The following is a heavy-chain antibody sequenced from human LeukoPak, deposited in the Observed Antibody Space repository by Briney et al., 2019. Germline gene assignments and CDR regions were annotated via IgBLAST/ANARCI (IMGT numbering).Heavy chain of an antibody. D-gene: IGHD2-2*01. Sequence: SETLSLTCAVYGGSFSGYYWSWIRQPPGKGLEWIGEINHSGSTNYNPSLKSRVTISVDTSKNQFSLKLSSVTAADTAVYYCARRRLGYCSSTSCPPWGAFDIWGQGTMVTVSS. CDR1: GGSFSGYY. V-gene: IGHV4-34*01. J-gene: IGHJ3*02. CDR2: INHSGST. CDR3: ARRRLGYCSSTSCPPWGAFDI.